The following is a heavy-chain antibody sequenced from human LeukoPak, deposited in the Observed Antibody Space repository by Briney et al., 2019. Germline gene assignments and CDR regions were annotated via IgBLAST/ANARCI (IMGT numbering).Heavy chain of an antibody. J-gene: IGHJ3*02. V-gene: IGHV3-7*01. CDR1: GFTVSSNY. D-gene: IGHD3-16*02. Sequence: GGSLRLSCAASGFTVSSNYMSWVRQAPGKGLEWVANIKQDGSEKYYVDSVKGRFTISRDNAKNSLYLQMNSLRAEDTAVYYCARAAKYDYVWGSYRYSAFDIWGQGTTVTVSS. CDR3: ARAAKYDYVWGSYRYSAFDI. CDR2: IKQDGSEK.